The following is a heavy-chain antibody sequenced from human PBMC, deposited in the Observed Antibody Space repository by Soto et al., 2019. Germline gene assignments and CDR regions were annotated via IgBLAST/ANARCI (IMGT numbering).Heavy chain of an antibody. CDR1: GFTFSNAW. CDR2: IKSKTDGGTT. J-gene: IGHJ3*02. V-gene: IGHV3-15*01. CDR3: TTDWFSDYGYYGDAFDI. D-gene: IGHD4-17*01. Sequence: AGGSLRLSCAASGFTFSNAWMSWVRQAPGKGLEWVGRIKSKTDGGTTDYAAPVKGRFTISRDDSKNTLYLQMNSLKTEDTAVYYCTTDWFSDYGYYGDAFDIWGQGTMVTVSS.